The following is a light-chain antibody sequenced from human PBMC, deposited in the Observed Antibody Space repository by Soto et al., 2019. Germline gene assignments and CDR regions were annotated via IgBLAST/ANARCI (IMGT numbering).Light chain of an antibody. J-gene: IGKJ2*01. Sequence: EVVLTQSPGTLSLSPGERATLSCRASQSVSSSFLAWYQQKPGQAPRLLIHAASTGATGIPARFRGSGSGTDFTLTINSLEPEGSGVDCCYQYADSPQTFGQGTKVEIK. CDR2: AAS. V-gene: IGKV3-20*01. CDR3: YQYADSPQT. CDR1: QSVSSSF.